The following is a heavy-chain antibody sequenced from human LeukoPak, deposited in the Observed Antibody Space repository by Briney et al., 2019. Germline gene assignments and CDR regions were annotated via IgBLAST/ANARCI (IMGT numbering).Heavy chain of an antibody. Sequence: GGSLRLSCAAYGFTFRSFWMSWVRQAPGKGLEWVANIEQDGRKKYYVDSAKGRFTISRDNAKNSLYLQMNSLRAEDTAAYYCAMDSSSWEFDQWGQGTLVIVSS. CDR3: AMDSSSWEFDQ. V-gene: IGHV3-7*04. CDR1: GFTFRSFW. J-gene: IGHJ4*02. CDR2: IEQDGRKK. D-gene: IGHD6-13*01.